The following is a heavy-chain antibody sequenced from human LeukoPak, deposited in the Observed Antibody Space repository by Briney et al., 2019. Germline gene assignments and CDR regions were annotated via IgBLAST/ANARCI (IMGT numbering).Heavy chain of an antibody. D-gene: IGHD3-22*01. CDR3: ARNYYDTNGYYSGFDY. J-gene: IGHJ4*02. CDR1: GFSINSGYY. V-gene: IGHV4-38-2*01. Sequence: PSETLSLTCDVSGFSINSGYYWGWIRQPPGKGLEWIASVYHSGSTYYSPSLRSRVTTSVDTSKNHLALKLSSVSAADTAVYYCARNYYDTNGYYSGFDYWGQGPLVTVSS. CDR2: VYHSGST.